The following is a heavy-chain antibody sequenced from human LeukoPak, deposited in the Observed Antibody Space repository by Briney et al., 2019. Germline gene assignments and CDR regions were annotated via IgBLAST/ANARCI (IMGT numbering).Heavy chain of an antibody. CDR1: GFTFSSYA. D-gene: IGHD3-22*01. CDR2: ISGSGGST. J-gene: IGHJ4*02. Sequence: PGGSLRLSCAASGFTFSSYAMSWVRQAPGKGLEWVSAISGSGGSTYYADSVKGRFTISRDNSKNTLYLQMNSLRAEDTAVYYCARGRAYYDSSGYWNCGYWGQGTLVTVSS. CDR3: ARGRAYYDSSGYWNCGY. V-gene: IGHV3-23*01.